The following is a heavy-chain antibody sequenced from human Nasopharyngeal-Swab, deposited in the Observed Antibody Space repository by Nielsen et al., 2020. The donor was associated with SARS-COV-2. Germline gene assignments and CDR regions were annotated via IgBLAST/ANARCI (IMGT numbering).Heavy chain of an antibody. CDR2: INGEESRT. D-gene: IGHD3-16*01. Sequence: GGSLRLSCAVSGFTFNNYWMHWVRQATGKGLVWVSRINGEESRTSYADSVKGRFTISRDNAKNTLYLQMNSLRADDAAMYYCARDPHGVRGAMQDAFDLWGQGTMVTVSS. CDR1: GFTFNNYW. CDR3: ARDPHGVRGAMQDAFDL. V-gene: IGHV3-74*01. J-gene: IGHJ3*01.